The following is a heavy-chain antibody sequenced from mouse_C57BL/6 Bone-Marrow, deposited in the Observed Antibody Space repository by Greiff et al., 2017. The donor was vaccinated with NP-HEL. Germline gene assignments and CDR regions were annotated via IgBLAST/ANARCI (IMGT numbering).Heavy chain of an antibody. V-gene: IGHV1-81*01. Sequence: QVQLQQSGAELARPGASVKLSCKASGYTFTSYGISWVKQRTGQGLEWIGEIYPRSGNTYYNEKLKGKATLTADKSSSTAYMELRSLTSEDSAVYFCARDYYGSWFAYWGQGTLVTVSA. D-gene: IGHD1-1*01. J-gene: IGHJ3*01. CDR3: ARDYYGSWFAY. CDR1: GYTFTSYG. CDR2: IYPRSGNT.